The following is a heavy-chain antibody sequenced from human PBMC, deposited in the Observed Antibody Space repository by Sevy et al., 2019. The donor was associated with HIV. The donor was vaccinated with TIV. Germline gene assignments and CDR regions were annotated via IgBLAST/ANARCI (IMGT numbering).Heavy chain of an antibody. Sequence: GGSLRLSCVASGFTFSSYWMNWVRQAPGKGLEWVANIKQDGSEIYYVDSVKGRFTISRDNAQNSVHLQMNSLRVEDTVVYYSRQAMDVWGQGTTVTVS. CDR3: RQAMDV. CDR1: GFTFSSYW. J-gene: IGHJ6*02. CDR2: IKQDGSEI. V-gene: IGHV3-7*01.